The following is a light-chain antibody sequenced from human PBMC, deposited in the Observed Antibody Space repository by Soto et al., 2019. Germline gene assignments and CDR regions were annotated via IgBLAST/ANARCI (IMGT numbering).Light chain of an antibody. CDR3: QQYNNWPHT. Sequence: EIVMTQSPVTLSVSPGERATLSCRARESVSSNLACYQQKPGQAPRLLFYGASTRATVIPARFSGGGSGTEFTLTVSSLPSEDFALYYCQQYNNWPHTSGQGTPLAIK. CDR1: ESVSSN. V-gene: IGKV3-15*01. J-gene: IGKJ5*01. CDR2: GAS.